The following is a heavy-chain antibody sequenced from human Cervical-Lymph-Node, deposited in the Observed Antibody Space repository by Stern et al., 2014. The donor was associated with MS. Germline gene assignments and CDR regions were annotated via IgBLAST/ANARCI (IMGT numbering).Heavy chain of an antibody. CDR1: GYSFTSYW. Sequence: EVQLVESGAEVKKPGESLRISCKGSGYSFTSYWISWGRQMPGKGLEWMGRIDPSDSYPNYSPSFQGHVPISADKAISTAYLQWSSLKASDTAMYYCARRCSRRIDAFDIWGQGTMVTVSS. J-gene: IGHJ3*02. CDR2: IDPSDSYP. CDR3: ARRCSRRIDAFDI. D-gene: IGHD2-15*01. V-gene: IGHV5-10-1*01.